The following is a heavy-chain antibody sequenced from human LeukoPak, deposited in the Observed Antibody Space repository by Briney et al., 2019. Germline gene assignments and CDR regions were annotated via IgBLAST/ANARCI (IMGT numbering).Heavy chain of an antibody. CDR1: GYSFTTYW. J-gene: IGHJ3*02. V-gene: IGHV5-51*01. CDR2: ISPGDSDN. D-gene: IGHD1-14*01. CDR3: ARMGPGALTADAFDI. Sequence: GESLKISCQASGYSFTTYWIGWVRQMPGKGLEWMGNISPGDSDNRYIPSFQGQFTISADKSITTAYLQWSSLKASDTATYYCARMGPGALTADAFDIWGQGTTVTVSS.